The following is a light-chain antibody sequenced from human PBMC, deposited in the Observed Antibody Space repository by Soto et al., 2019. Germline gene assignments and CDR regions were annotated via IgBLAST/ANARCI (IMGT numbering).Light chain of an antibody. CDR1: SSDVGGYNY. CDR2: DVS. V-gene: IGLV2-11*01. J-gene: IGLJ2*01. CDR3: CSYAGSNTFVV. Sequence: QSAPTQPRSVSGSPGQSVTISCSGTSSDVGGYNYVSWYQQHPGEAPKLMIYDVSKRPSGVPDRFSGSKSGNTASLTISGLQAEDEADYYCCSYAGSNTFVVLGGGTKVTVL.